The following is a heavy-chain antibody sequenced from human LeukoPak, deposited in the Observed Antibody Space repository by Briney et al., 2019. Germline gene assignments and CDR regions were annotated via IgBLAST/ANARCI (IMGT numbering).Heavy chain of an antibody. CDR3: ARHSDYLFDY. J-gene: IGHJ4*02. D-gene: IGHD5-12*01. Sequence: SETLSLTCTVSGGSISSYYWSWIRQPPGKGLEWIGYIYYSGSTNYNPSLKSRVTISVDTSKNQFSLRLSSVTAADTAVYYCARHSDYLFDYWGQGTLVTVSS. CDR1: GGSISSYY. CDR2: IYYSGST. V-gene: IGHV4-59*01.